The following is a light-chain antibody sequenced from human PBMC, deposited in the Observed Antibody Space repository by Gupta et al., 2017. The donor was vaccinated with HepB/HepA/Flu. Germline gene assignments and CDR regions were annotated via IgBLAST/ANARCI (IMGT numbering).Light chain of an antibody. Sequence: SYELTQPPSVSVSPGQTARITCSGDALPKQYAYWYQQKPGQAPVLAIYKDSERPSGIPERFSGSSSGTTVTSTISGVQAEDEADYYCQSADSSGTYVVFGGGTKLTVL. CDR1: ALPKQY. CDR3: QSADSSGTYVV. V-gene: IGLV3-25*03. J-gene: IGLJ3*02. CDR2: KDS.